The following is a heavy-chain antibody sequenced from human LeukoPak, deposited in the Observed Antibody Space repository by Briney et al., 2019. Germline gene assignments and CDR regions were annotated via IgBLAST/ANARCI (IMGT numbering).Heavy chain of an antibody. Sequence: SETLSLTCTVSGGSISSYHWSWIRQPPGKGLEWIGYISYIGNTNYNPSLKSRVTISIDTPKNQFSLELTSVTAADTAVYYCARGRGQQWLEPFDPWGQGTLVTVSS. CDR2: ISYIGNT. D-gene: IGHD6-19*01. J-gene: IGHJ5*02. V-gene: IGHV4-59*13. CDR1: GGSISSYH. CDR3: ARGRGQQWLEPFDP.